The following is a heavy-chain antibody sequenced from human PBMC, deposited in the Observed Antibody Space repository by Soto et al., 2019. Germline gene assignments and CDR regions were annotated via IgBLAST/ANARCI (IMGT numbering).Heavy chain of an antibody. CDR3: ARDGELHYSVDIVATITDYYYMDV. V-gene: IGHV1-46*03. D-gene: IGHD5-12*01. CDR1: GYTFTSYY. CDR2: INPSGGST. Sequence: ASVKVSCKASGYTFTSYYMHWVRQAPGQGLEWMGIINPSGGSTSYAQKFQGRVTMTRDTSTSTVYMELSSLRSEDTAVYYCARDGELHYSVDIVATITDYYYMDVWGKGTTVTVSS. J-gene: IGHJ6*03.